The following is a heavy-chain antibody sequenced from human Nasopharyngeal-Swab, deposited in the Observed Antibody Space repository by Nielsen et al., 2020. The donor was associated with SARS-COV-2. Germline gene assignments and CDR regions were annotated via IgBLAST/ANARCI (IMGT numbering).Heavy chain of an antibody. D-gene: IGHD2-2*01. CDR2: IYYSGST. CDR3: ARGNIVVVPAATNWFDP. V-gene: IGHV4-30-4*08. CDR1: GGSISSGDYY. J-gene: IGHJ5*02. Sequence: SETLSLTCTVSGGSISSGDYYWSWIRQPPGKGLEWIGYIYYSGSTYYNPSLKSRVTISVDTSKNQFSLKLSSVTAADTAVYYCARGNIVVVPAATNWFDPWGQGTLVTVSS.